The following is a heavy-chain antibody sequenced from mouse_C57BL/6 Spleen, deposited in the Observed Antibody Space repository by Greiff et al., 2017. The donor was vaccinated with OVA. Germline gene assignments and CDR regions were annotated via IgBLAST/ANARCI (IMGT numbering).Heavy chain of an antibody. CDR2: IHPNSGST. J-gene: IGHJ2*01. CDR1: GYTFTSYW. D-gene: IGHD1-1*01. CDR3: ADYYGSSYGY. Sequence: VQLQQPGAELVKPGASVKLSCKASGYTFTSYWMHWVKQRPGQGLEWIGMIHPNSGSTNYNEKFKSKATLTVDTSSSTAYMQLSSLTSEDSAVYYCADYYGSSYGYWGQGTTLTVSS. V-gene: IGHV1-64*01.